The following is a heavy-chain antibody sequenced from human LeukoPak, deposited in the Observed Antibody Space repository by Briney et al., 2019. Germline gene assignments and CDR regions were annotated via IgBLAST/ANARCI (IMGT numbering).Heavy chain of an antibody. D-gene: IGHD2-2*01. CDR2: ISSSSSTI. CDR3: ARDLVVVSAASPV. J-gene: IGHJ4*02. Sequence: HPGGSLRLSCAASGFTFSTYSMDWVRQAPGKGLEWVSYISSSSSTIYYADSVKGRFTISRDNAKNSLYLQMNSLRVEDTAVYYCARDLVVVSAASPVWGQGTLVTVSS. V-gene: IGHV3-48*01. CDR1: GFTFSTYS.